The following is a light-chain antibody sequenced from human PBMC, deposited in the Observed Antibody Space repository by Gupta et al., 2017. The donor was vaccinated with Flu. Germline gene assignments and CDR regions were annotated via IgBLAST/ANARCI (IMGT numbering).Light chain of an antibody. J-gene: IGLJ3*02. CDR3: CSYAGSSSWV. CDR1: SSDVGRYSR. Sequence: TSSDVGRYSRVSWYRHHSGKAPKRIVYEDNKRPSGVSDRFSGSRTGNTASLTISGLQPGDAADYYCCSYAGSSSWVFGGGTKVTVL. CDR2: EDN. V-gene: IGLV2-23*01.